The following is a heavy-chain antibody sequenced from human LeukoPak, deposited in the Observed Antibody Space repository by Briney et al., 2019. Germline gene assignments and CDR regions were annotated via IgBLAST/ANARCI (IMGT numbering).Heavy chain of an antibody. V-gene: IGHV4-39*01. CDR3: ARNYYESSGYYPWNFDY. Sequence: SETLSLTCTVSGGSISSSSDWWGWIRQPPGRGLEWIANIYYSGSTHYNPSRKSRVTISIEKSKNQFSLKLSSVTAADTAVYYCARNYYESSGYYPWNFDYWGQGTLVTVSS. D-gene: IGHD3-22*01. CDR1: GGSISSSSDW. J-gene: IGHJ4*02. CDR2: IYYSGST.